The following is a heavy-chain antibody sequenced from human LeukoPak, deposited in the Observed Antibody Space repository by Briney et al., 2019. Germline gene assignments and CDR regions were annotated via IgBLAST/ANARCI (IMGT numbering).Heavy chain of an antibody. CDR3: AKPTLRFLEWLFPFDD. CDR2: ISGSGANT. V-gene: IGHV3-23*01. Sequence: GRSLRPSCAVSGFTFITYSMSWVRQAPGKGLEWISGISGSGANTYYADSVKGRFTISRDNSKNTLYLQMNRLRAEDTAVYYCAKPTLRFLEWLFPFDDWGQGTLVTVSS. D-gene: IGHD3-3*01. CDR1: GFTFITYS. J-gene: IGHJ4*02.